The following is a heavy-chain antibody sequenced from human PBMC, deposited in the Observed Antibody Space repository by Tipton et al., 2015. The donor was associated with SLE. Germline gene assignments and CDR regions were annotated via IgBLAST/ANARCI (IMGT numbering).Heavy chain of an antibody. J-gene: IGHJ4*02. CDR1: GFTFSIYT. CDR2: MSSDGNSQ. V-gene: IGHV3-30*04. CDR3: ASGYCRVNNCARFDY. Sequence: SLRLSCAASGFTFSIYTMYWVRQAPGRGLEWVALMSSDGNSQSYGDSVRGRFTISRDNSKSTLFLQLNSLRAADTAVYFCASGYCRVNNCARFDYWGQGTLVTVSS. D-gene: IGHD2-15*01.